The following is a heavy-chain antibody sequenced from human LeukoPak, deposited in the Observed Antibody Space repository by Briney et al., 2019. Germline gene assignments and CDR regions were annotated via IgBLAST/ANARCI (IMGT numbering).Heavy chain of an antibody. CDR1: GGTFSSYA. CDR3: ARDMTMWDNWNYGPAFDI. J-gene: IGHJ3*02. D-gene: IGHD1-7*01. Sequence: SVKISCKASGGTFSSYAISWVRQAPGQGLEWMGRIIPIFGTANYAQKFQGRVTITTDESTSTACMELSSLRSEDTAVYYCARDMTMWDNWNYGPAFDIWGQGTMVTVSS. V-gene: IGHV1-69*05. CDR2: IIPIFGTA.